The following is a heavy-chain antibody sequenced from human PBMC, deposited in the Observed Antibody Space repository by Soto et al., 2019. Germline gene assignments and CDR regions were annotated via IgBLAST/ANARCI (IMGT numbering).Heavy chain of an antibody. J-gene: IGHJ5*02. CDR3: ARDRHYQPLDP. Sequence: GGSLRLSCAASGFTFSTYWMDWVRQAPGKGLVWVSRITGDGGTTTYADSVKGRFTISRDNAKNTLYLQMNSLRADDTAVYYCARDRHYQPLDPWGQGTLVTVSS. CDR2: ITGDGGTT. V-gene: IGHV3-74*01. CDR1: GFTFSTYW. D-gene: IGHD2-2*01.